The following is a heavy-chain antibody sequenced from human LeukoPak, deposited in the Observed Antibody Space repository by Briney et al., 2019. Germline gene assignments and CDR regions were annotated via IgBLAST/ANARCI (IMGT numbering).Heavy chain of an antibody. CDR2: INWNTNSI. CDR3: AKGSSGWSTDAFDI. Sequence: PGGSLRLSCAAPGFTFYDYAMHWVRQAPGKGLAWVSGINWNTNSIKYAYSVKGRFTIYRDTAKNSLYLHMKSQEAEAPAYCCIAKGSSGWSTDAFDIWGQGKMVTVSS. V-gene: IGHV3-9*01. J-gene: IGHJ3*02. CDR1: GFTFYDYA. D-gene: IGHD6-19*01.